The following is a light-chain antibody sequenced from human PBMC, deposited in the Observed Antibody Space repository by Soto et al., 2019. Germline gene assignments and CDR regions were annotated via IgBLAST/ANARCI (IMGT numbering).Light chain of an antibody. CDR2: EVS. CDR3: SSYAGSKNFGV. Sequence: QSALAQPPSASGSPGQSVTISCTGTSSDVGGYNYVSWYQQHPGKAPKLMIYEVSKRPSGVPDRFSGSKSGNTASLTVSGLQAEDEADSYCSSYAGSKNFGVFGTGTKVTV. V-gene: IGLV2-8*01. J-gene: IGLJ1*01. CDR1: SSDVGGYNY.